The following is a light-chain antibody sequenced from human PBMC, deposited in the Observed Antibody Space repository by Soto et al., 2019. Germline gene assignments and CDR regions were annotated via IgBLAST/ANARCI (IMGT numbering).Light chain of an antibody. CDR3: QQYGSSPRT. J-gene: IGKJ1*01. Sequence: DIQMTQSPSTLAASLGDRVTITCRLSRSISSWLAWYQQKPGKAPKLLIYTASSLQSGVPSRFSGSGSGTDLTLTISRMEPEDFAVYCCQQYGSSPRTFGQGTKVDIK. CDR1: RSISSW. CDR2: TAS. V-gene: IGKV1-5*01.